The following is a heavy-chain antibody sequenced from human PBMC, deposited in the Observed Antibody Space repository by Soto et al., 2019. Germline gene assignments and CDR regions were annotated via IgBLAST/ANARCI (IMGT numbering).Heavy chain of an antibody. Sequence: SETLSLTCTVSGGSISSYYYSWFRQPPGKGLEWIGYIYYSGSTNYNPSLKSRVTISVDTSQNQFSLKLSSVTAADTAVYYCGRQYIPSGNAAFDIWGQGTMVTVSS. V-gene: IGHV4-59*08. D-gene: IGHD2-21*01. CDR3: GRQYIPSGNAAFDI. J-gene: IGHJ3*02. CDR2: IYYSGST. CDR1: GGSISSYY.